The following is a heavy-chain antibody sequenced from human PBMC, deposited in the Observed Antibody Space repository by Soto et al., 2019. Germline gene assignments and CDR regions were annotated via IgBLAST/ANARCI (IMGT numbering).Heavy chain of an antibody. Sequence: QVQLQESGPGLVKPSETLSLTCTVSGGSISSYYWSWIRQPPGKGLEWIGYIYYSGSTNYNPSLKSRVTISVDTSKNQFALKLSSVTAADTVVYYCARGYSSSWYYFDYWGQGTLVTVSS. CDR2: IYYSGST. J-gene: IGHJ4*02. V-gene: IGHV4-59*01. CDR3: ARGYSSSWYYFDY. CDR1: GGSISSYY. D-gene: IGHD6-13*01.